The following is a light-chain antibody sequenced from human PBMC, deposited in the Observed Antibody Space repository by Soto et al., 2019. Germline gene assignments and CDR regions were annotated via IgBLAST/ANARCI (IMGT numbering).Light chain of an antibody. CDR3: QQRSNWPRT. CDR1: QSVSSS. Sequence: EIVLTQSPATLSLSPGERATLSCSASQSVSSSLAWYQQKPGQAPRLLIYDASNRATDIPARFSGSGSWTDFTLTINSLEPEDFAVYYCQQRSNWPRTFGQGTKLEIK. CDR2: DAS. J-gene: IGKJ2*01. V-gene: IGKV3-11*01.